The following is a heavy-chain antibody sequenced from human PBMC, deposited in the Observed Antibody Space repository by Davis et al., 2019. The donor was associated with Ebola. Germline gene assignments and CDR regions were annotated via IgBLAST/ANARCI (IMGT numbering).Heavy chain of an antibody. J-gene: IGHJ4*02. V-gene: IGHV3-30*04. CDR1: GFTFSSYA. CDR2: ISYDGSNK. D-gene: IGHD3-9*01. Sequence: PGGSLRLSCAASGFTFSSYAMHWVRQAPGKGLEWVAVISYDGSNKYYADSVKGRFTISRDNSKNTLYLQMNSLRAEDTAVYHCARSTGPQDWGQGTLVTVSS. CDR3: ARSTGPQD.